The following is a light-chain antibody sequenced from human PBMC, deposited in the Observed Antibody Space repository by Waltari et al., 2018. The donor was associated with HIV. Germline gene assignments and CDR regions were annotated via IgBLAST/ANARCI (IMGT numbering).Light chain of an antibody. V-gene: IGLV3-27*01. J-gene: IGLJ2*01. CDR1: VLKKKY. CDR2: KDS. CDR3: YSAADNSRGV. Sequence: SYELTQPSSVSVSPGQTARITCSGDVLKKKYARWFQQKPGQAPVLVIYKDSERPSGIPERFSGSSSGTTVTLTISGAQVEDEADYYCYSAADNSRGVFGGGTKLTVL.